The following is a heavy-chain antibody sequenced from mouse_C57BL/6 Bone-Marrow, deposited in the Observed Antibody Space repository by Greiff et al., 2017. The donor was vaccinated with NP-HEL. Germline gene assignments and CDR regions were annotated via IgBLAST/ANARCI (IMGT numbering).Heavy chain of an antibody. CDR2: IDPSDSYT. D-gene: IGHD1-1*01. J-gene: IGHJ4*01. CDR1: GYTFTSYW. Sequence: QVHVKQSGAELVKPGASVKLSCKASGYTFTSYWMQWVKQRPGQGLEWIGEIDPSDSYTNYNQKFKGKATLTVDTSSSTAYMQLSSLTSEDSAVYYCAIDYYGSSCYYWGQGTSVTVSS. V-gene: IGHV1-50*01. CDR3: AIDYYGSSCYY.